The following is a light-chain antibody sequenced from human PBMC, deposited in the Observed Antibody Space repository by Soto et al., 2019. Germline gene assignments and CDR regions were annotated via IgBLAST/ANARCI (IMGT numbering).Light chain of an antibody. J-gene: IGLJ1*01. Sequence: QSVLTQPASVSGSPGQSITISCTGTSSDIGGFNFVSWYQHHPGKAPKLLIYEVSDQASGVSNRFSGSKSGNTATLTISGLQAEDEADYYCSSYTTTTTLVVYGSATKVTVL. CDR3: SSYTTTTTLVV. CDR1: SSDIGGFNF. V-gene: IGLV2-14*01. CDR2: EVS.